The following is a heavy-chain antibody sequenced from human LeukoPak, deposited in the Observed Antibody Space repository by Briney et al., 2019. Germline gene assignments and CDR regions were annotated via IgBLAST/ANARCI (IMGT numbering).Heavy chain of an antibody. CDR1: GGSISGYY. V-gene: IGHV4-59*08. J-gene: IGHJ3*02. Sequence: SETLSLTCTVSGGSISGYYWSWIRQSPGKGLVWIGYVYYSGSTNYNPSLKSRVTISLDMSKNQFSLKLSSVTAADTALYYCARHFTYYYDSSGYPREAFHIWGQGTMWTVSS. CDR3: ARHFTYYYDSSGYPREAFHI. D-gene: IGHD3-22*01. CDR2: VYYSGST.